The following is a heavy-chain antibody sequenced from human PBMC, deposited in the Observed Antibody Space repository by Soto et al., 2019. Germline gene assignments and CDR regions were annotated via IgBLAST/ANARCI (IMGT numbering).Heavy chain of an antibody. V-gene: IGHV4-39*01. Sequence: QLQLQESGPGLVKPSETLSLTCTVSGGSISSSSYYWGWIRQPPGKRLEWIGSIYFTGGTYYNPSRKIRLTMSRDRSKNQCSLKLNSLTVADTAVYYCARHVRSGSDLDYWGQGTLVTVSS. J-gene: IGHJ4*02. CDR2: IYFTGGT. CDR3: ARHVRSGSDLDY. CDR1: GGSISSSSYY. D-gene: IGHD1-26*01.